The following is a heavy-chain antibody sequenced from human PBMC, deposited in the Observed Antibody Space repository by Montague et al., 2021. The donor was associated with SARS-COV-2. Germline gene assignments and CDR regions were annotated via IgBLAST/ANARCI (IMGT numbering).Heavy chain of an antibody. CDR1: GGSISSYY. J-gene: IGHJ5*02. CDR2: IYYSGST. V-gene: IGHV4-59*01. Sequence: SETLSLTCTVSGGSISSYYWSWIRQPPGKGLEWIGYIYYSGSTNYNPSLKSRVTMSVDTSKNQLSLRLNSVTTADTAVYFCARAGGFYDYWSGYSSSAGFFDHWGQGILVTVSS. CDR3: ARAGGFYDYWSGYSSSAGFFDH. D-gene: IGHD3-3*01.